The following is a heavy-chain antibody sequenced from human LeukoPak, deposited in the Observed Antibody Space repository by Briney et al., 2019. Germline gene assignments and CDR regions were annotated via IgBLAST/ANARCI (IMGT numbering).Heavy chain of an antibody. Sequence: PSETLSLTCAVSGGSVSSSDWWSWVRQPPGKGLEWIGEIYHSGSSNYNPSLKSRVTISVDKSKNQFSLKLSSVTAADTAVYYCARDGGRGLYFDLWGRGTLVTVSS. D-gene: IGHD3-16*01. J-gene: IGHJ2*01. CDR1: GGSVSSSDW. CDR2: IYHSGSS. CDR3: ARDGGRGLYFDL. V-gene: IGHV4-4*02.